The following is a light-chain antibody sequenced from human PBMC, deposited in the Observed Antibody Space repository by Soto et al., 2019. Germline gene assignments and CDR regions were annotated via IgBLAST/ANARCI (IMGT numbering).Light chain of an antibody. CDR1: QNIRND. CDR3: QQTYSIPFT. CDR2: AAT. V-gene: IGKV1-39*01. Sequence: DSQMTQSPSSLSASVGDRVTITCRASQNIRNDLNWYQQKPGKAPKFLIHAATNLQSGVPSRFSCSSSGTDFILTVISLQHEDFAIYYCQQTYSIPFTFGPGTKVDVK. J-gene: IGKJ3*01.